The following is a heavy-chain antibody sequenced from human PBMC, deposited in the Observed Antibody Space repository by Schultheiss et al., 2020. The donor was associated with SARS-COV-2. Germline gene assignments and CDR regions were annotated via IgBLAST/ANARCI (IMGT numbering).Heavy chain of an antibody. J-gene: IGHJ4*02. D-gene: IGHD2-8*01. CDR2: ISSSGSTI. V-gene: IGHV3-48*03. CDR1: ESTFSHFA. CDR3: YVMVYAGPTPDDC. Sequence: GESLKISCVASESTFSHFAMHWVRQAPGKGLEWVSYISSSGSTIYYADSVKGRFTISRDNAKNSLYLQMNSLRAEDTAVYYCYVMVYAGPTPDDCWGPGTLVTVSS.